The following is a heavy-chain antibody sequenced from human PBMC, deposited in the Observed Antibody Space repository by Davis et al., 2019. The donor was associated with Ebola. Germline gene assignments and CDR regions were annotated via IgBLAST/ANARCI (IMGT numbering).Heavy chain of an antibody. V-gene: IGHV3-53*05. D-gene: IGHD2-21*01. CDR3: ARQSHYGGTDH. CDR1: GFTVSSNH. CDR2: IYDRST. Sequence: GGSLRLSCPASGFTVSSNHMSWVRQAPGKGLEWVSVIYDRSTAYADSVRGRFTISRDKSNNSLYLDMNSLRVDDTAVYYCARQSHYGGTDHWGQGTLVTVSA. J-gene: IGHJ5*02.